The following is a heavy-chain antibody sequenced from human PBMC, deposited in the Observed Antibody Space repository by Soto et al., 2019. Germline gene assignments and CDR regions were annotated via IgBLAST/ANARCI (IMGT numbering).Heavy chain of an antibody. D-gene: IGHD3-3*01. CDR3: ARASMIYGVVALSNWFDP. J-gene: IGHJ5*02. CDR2: INPSGGT. CDR1: GGSFSGYS. Sequence: SETLSLTCGVNGGSFSGYSWTWIRQSPGKGLEWIGEINPSGGTKYTPSLESRVSISLDSSRNQFSLKLTSVTSADTAVYYCARASMIYGVVALSNWFDPGGQGTLVTVSS. V-gene: IGHV4-34*01.